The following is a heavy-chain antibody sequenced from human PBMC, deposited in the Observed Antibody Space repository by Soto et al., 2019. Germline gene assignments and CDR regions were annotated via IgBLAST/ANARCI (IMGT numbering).Heavy chain of an antibody. V-gene: IGHV3-33*01. D-gene: IGHD3-3*01. CDR3: ARGVRRSVLRFLEWFPYGMDV. CDR2: IWYDGSNK. CDR1: GFTFSSYG. J-gene: IGHJ6*02. Sequence: GGSLRLSCAASGFTFSSYGMHWVRQAPGKGLEWVAVIWYDGSNKYYADSVKGRFTISRDNSKNTLYLQMNSLRAEDTAVYYCARGVRRSVLRFLEWFPYGMDVWGQGTTVTVSS.